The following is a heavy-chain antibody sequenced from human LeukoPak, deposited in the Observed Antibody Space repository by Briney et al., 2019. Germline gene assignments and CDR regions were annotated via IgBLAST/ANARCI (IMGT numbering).Heavy chain of an antibody. V-gene: IGHV3-23*01. CDR1: GFTFSDTW. D-gene: IGHD2-21*02. J-gene: IGHJ4*02. CDR3: AKDFRLVGTDY. Sequence: PGGSLRLSCAASGFTFSDTWMSWVRQAPGKGLEWVSTISGFGVSTYYADSVKGRFTISRDNAKNTLYLQMNSLRAEDTVVYYCAKDFRLVGTDYWGQGTLVTVSS. CDR2: ISGFGVST.